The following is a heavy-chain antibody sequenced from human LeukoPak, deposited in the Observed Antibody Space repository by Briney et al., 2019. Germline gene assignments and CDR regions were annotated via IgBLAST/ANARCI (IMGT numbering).Heavy chain of an antibody. Sequence: SETLSLTCTVSGGSISSYYWSWIRQPAGKGLEWIGSIYNSGSTYYNPSLTSRVTISVDTSKNQFSLKLSSVTAADTAVYYCARVQLWPPSQFDYWGQGTLVTVSS. J-gene: IGHJ4*02. V-gene: IGHV4-4*07. CDR3: ARVQLWPPSQFDY. D-gene: IGHD5-18*01. CDR2: IYNSGST. CDR1: GGSISSYY.